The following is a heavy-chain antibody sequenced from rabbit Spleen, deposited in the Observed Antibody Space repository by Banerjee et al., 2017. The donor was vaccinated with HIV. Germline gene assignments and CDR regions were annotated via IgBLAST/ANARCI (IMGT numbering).Heavy chain of an antibody. V-gene: IGHV1S40*01. J-gene: IGHJ6*01. D-gene: IGHD2-1*01. CDR1: GFSFSSGYD. CDR2: IYAGTIGST. CDR3: ARSTYGYDDYGDLYYAAMDL. Sequence: QQLVESGGGLVKPGASLTLTCKASGFSFSSGYDMCWVRQAPGKGLEWIACIYAGTIGSTYSASWAKGRFTISKTSSTTVTLQMTRLTAADTATYFCARSTYGYDDYGDLYYAAMDLWGPGTLVTVS.